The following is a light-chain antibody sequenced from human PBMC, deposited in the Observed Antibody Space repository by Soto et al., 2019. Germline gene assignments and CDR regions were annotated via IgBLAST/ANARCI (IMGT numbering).Light chain of an antibody. Sequence: QSVLTQPASVSGSPGQSITISCTGTSSDVGGYNYVSWYQQHPGKAPKLMINDVSNRPSGVSNRFSGSKSGNTASLTISGLQAEDEADYYCSSYTSSSTLYVVFGGGTKVTVL. CDR1: SSDVGGYNY. V-gene: IGLV2-14*01. CDR2: DVS. CDR3: SSYTSSSTLYVV. J-gene: IGLJ2*01.